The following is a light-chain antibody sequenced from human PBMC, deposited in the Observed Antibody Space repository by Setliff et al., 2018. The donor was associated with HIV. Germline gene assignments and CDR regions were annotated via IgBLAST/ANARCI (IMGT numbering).Light chain of an antibody. CDR1: SSDVGGYNY. CDR2: DVS. J-gene: IGLJ1*01. Sequence: QSALTQPASVTGSPGQSITISCTGTSSDVGGYNYVSWYQQHPGKAPKLMISDVSKRPSGASSRFSGSKSGNTASLTISGLQTEDEADYYCSSYTSSSTYVFGTGTKVTVL. V-gene: IGLV2-14*01. CDR3: SSYTSSSTYV.